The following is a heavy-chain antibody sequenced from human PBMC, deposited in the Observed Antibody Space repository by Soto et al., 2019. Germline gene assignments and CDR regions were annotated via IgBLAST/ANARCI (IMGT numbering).Heavy chain of an antibody. D-gene: IGHD4-17*01. CDR3: ARSPPMDSGDKYFYDF. Sequence: QVQLLQSGPEVKKTGSSVKVSCKASGGAFNTFGFSWVRQAPGQGLEWMGGIIPFFRTANYAQKFQDRVTITADESTSIVYMDLRSLRSEDTAKYYCARSPPMDSGDKYFYDFWGQGALVTVSS. V-gene: IGHV1-69*01. J-gene: IGHJ4*02. CDR1: GGAFNTFG. CDR2: IIPFFRTA.